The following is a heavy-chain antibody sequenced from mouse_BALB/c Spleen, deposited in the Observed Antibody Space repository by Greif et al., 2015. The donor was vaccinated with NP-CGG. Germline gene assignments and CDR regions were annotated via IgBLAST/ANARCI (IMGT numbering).Heavy chain of an antibody. J-gene: IGHJ2*01. CDR2: ISNLAYSI. V-gene: IGHV5-15*02. Sequence: EVQLVESGGGLVQPGESRKLSCAASGFTFSDYGMAWVRQAPGKGPEWVAFISNLAYSIYYADTVTGRFTISRENAKNTLYLEMSSLRSEDTAMYYCARDYYGSSYYFDYWGQGTTLTVSS. CDR1: GFTFSDYG. CDR3: ARDYYGSSYYFDY. D-gene: IGHD1-1*01.